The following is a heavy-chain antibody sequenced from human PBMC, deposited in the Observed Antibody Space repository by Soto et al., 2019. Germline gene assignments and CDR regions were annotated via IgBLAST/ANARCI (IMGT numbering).Heavy chain of an antibody. Sequence: DVQLVESGGGWIQPGESLRLSCGAFGLTISGKKYVAWVRQAPGKGLEWVSGLYDVDGSFYANSVWGRFTTSRDSAKTTLYLQKNELRPDYTAICYCATFYRREHAYDVWGQGTPVTFSS. CDR1: GLTISGKKY. CDR3: ATFYRREHAYDV. D-gene: IGHD1-1*01. V-gene: IGHV3-53*01. CDR2: LYDVDGS. J-gene: IGHJ3*01.